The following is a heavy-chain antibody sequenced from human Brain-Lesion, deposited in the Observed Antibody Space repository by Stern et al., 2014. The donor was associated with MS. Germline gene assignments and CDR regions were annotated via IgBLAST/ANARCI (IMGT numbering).Heavy chain of an antibody. CDR3: ARGRVVPGFQYYATDV. CDR2: IFNSGST. V-gene: IGHV4-61*02. CDR1: GGSISSGGYY. Sequence: VHLVESGPGLVKPSQTLSLSCTVSGGSISSGGYYWSWIRQPAGKGLEWIGRIFNSGSTSYNPPLKSRVTISIDTSKTQFPLRLNSMTAADTAVYYCARGRVVPGFQYYATDVWGQGTTVIVSS. J-gene: IGHJ6*02. D-gene: IGHD2-2*01.